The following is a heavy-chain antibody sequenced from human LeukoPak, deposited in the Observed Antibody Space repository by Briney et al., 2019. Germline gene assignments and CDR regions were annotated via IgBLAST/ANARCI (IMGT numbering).Heavy chain of an antibody. Sequence: VASVKVSCKASGYTFTGYYMHWVRQAPGQGLEWMGGIIPIFGTANYAQKFQGRVTITADKSTSTAYMELSSLRSEDTAVYYCASSGPAPTSAFDIWGQGTMVTVSS. CDR1: GYTFTGYY. V-gene: IGHV1-69*06. J-gene: IGHJ3*02. CDR3: ASSGPAPTSAFDI. D-gene: IGHD5-12*01. CDR2: IIPIFGTA.